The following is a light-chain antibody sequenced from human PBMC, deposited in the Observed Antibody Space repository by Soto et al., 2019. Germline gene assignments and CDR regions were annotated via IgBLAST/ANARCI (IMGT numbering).Light chain of an antibody. Sequence: QSALTQPPSASGSPGQSVTISCTGTSSDVGGYNHVSWYQQHPGKAPKLMIYEVSKRPSGVPERFSGSKSGNTASLTVSGLQAEDEADYYCSSYGGNKNYVFGTGTKLTVL. CDR1: SSDVGGYNH. J-gene: IGLJ1*01. V-gene: IGLV2-8*01. CDR3: SSYGGNKNYV. CDR2: EVS.